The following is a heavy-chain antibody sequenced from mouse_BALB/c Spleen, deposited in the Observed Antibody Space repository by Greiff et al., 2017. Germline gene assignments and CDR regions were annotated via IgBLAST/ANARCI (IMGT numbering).Heavy chain of an antibody. CDR1: GYTFTSYW. CDR2: IYPGDGDT. V-gene: IGHV1-87*01. J-gene: IGHJ4*01. CDR3: ARRYDYKAMDY. D-gene: IGHD2-10*02. Sequence: QVQLQQSGAELARPGASVKLSCKASGYTFTSYWMQWVKQRPGQGLEWIGAIYPGDGDTRYTQKFKGKATLTADKSSSTAYMQLSSLASEDSAVYYCARRYDYKAMDYWGQGTSGTVSS.